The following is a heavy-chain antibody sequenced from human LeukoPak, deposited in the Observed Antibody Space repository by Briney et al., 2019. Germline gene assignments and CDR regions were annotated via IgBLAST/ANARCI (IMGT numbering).Heavy chain of an antibody. D-gene: IGHD5/OR15-5a*01. CDR1: GFTFSSYG. Sequence: GRSLRLSCAASGFTFSSYGMHWVRQAPGKGLEWVAMIWYDGSNTYYADSVKGRFTISRDYSKNTLFLQMDSLRAEDTAVYYCARDRSTTHFDYWGQGTLVTVSS. V-gene: IGHV3-33*01. J-gene: IGHJ4*02. CDR2: IWYDGSNT. CDR3: ARDRSTTHFDY.